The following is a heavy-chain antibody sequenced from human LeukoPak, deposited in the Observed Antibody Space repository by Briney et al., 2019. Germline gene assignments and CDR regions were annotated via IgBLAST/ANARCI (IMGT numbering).Heavy chain of an antibody. Sequence: PGGSLRLSCAASGFTFSSYSMNWVRQAPGKGLEWVSYISSSSTTTHYADSVKGRFTISRDNAKSSLYLQMNSLRAEDTAVYYCARDHGYYDSSNDAFDIWGQGTMVTVSS. D-gene: IGHD3-22*01. CDR2: ISSSSTTT. CDR3: ARDHGYYDSSNDAFDI. J-gene: IGHJ3*02. V-gene: IGHV3-48*01. CDR1: GFTFSSYS.